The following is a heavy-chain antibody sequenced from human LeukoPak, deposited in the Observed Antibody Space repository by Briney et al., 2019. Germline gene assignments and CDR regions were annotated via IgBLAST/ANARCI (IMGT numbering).Heavy chain of an antibody. J-gene: IGHJ4*02. V-gene: IGHV3-64*01. D-gene: IGHD6-6*01. Sequence: TGGSLRLSCAAPGFTFSGYTMHWVRQGPGKGLEYVSAITRDGGGTYYASSVRGRFTISRDNSMNMLYLQMGGLRDEDMAVYYCARLLSSGSTRRIYEYWGQGTLVTVSS. CDR2: ITRDGGGT. CDR1: GFTFSGYT. CDR3: ARLLSSGSTRRIYEY.